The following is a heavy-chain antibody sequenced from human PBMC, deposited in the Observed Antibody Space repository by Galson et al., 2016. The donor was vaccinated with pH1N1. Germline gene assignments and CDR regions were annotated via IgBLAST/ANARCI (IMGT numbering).Heavy chain of an antibody. J-gene: IGHJ4*02. CDR3: PRDRVALTGIFDY. D-gene: IGHD3-10*01. V-gene: IGHV4-61*02. CDR2: MYTSGTT. Sequence: TLSLTCTVSGGSISSDSDYWTWIRQPAGKGLEWIGRMYTSGTTTYNPSLESRVSISVDTSKNQFSLRLSSVTAADTAVYFCPRDRVALTGIFDYWGQGALVTVSS. CDR1: GGSISSDSDY.